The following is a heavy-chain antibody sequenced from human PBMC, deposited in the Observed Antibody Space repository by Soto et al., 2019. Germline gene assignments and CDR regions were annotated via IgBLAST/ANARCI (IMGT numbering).Heavy chain of an antibody. D-gene: IGHD1-26*01. CDR2: IKSETDGGTT. V-gene: IGHV3-15*01. CDR1: GFTFDNAW. CDR3: TTDLPWSYGALGY. J-gene: IGHJ4*02. Sequence: EVQLVESGGDLVKPGGSLSLSCAASGFTFDNAWMTWVRQAPGKGLEWVGRIKSETDGGTTDYASPVQGRFTISRDDSKNMLYLQMNSLKTEDTAMYYCTTDLPWSYGALGYWGQGTLVTVSS.